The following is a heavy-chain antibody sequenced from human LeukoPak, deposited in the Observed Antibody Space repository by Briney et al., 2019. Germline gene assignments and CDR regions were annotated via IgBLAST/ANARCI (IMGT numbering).Heavy chain of an antibody. CDR2: IYYSGST. D-gene: IGHD5-18*01. Sequence: SETLSLTCTVSGGSISSYYWSWIRQPPGKGLEWIGYIYYSGSTNYNPSLKSRVTISVDTSKNQFSLKLSSVTAADTAVYYCARCGYSYGYGTFDYWGQGTLVTVSS. CDR3: ARCGYSYGYGTFDY. V-gene: IGHV4-59*08. CDR1: GGSISSYY. J-gene: IGHJ4*02.